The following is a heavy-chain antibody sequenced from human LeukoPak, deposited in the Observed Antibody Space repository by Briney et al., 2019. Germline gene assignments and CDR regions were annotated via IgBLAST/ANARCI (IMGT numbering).Heavy chain of an antibody. CDR2: IGGRGDST. CDR1: GFTFSTYA. D-gene: IGHD1-26*01. V-gene: IGHV3-23*01. Sequence: GGSLTLSWAASGFTFSTYAMTWVRQAPRKGLEWVSSIGGRGDSTYYADSEKGRFTVSRDNSRNTLYLQMNSVRADDTALYHCARDSGSYLQPTDFWGHGTLVTVSS. J-gene: IGHJ4*01. CDR3: ARDSGSYLQPTDF.